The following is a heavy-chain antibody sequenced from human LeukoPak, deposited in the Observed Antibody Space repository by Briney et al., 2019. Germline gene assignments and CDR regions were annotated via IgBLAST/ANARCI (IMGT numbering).Heavy chain of an antibody. V-gene: IGHV1-18*01. CDR1: GYTFTSYG. D-gene: IGHD6-6*01. CDR3: ARGGGITARPTQTDY. J-gene: IGHJ4*02. Sequence: ASVKVSCKASGYTFTSYGISRVRQAPGQGLQWMGWISAYNGNTNYAQSLQGRVTMTTDTSTSTAYMELRSLRSDDTAVYYCARGGGITARPTQTDYWGQGTLVTVSS. CDR2: ISAYNGNT.